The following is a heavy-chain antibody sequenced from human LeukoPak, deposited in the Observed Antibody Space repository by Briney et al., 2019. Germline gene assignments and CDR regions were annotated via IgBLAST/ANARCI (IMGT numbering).Heavy chain of an antibody. CDR1: GGTFTNYA. CDR3: ARGGGDVALFSSYYYYMDV. V-gene: IGHV1-69*05. CDR2: TIPLFGTA. J-gene: IGHJ6*03. Sequence: SVTVSFTASGGTFTNYAISWVRQAPGQGLEWMGGTIPLFGTANHAQKFQGSATITTDESTSPAYMELSSLRSEDTAVYYCARGGGDVALFSSYYYYMDVWGKGTTVTVSS. D-gene: IGHD3-16*01.